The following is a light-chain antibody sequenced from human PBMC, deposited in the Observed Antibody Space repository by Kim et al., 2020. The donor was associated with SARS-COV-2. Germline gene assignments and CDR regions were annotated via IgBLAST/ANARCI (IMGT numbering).Light chain of an antibody. CDR1: SSDVVNYNR. Sequence: GQSVTISCTGTSSDVVNYNRVSWYQQPPGTAPKLIIYEVNNRPSGVPDRFSGSKSGNTASLTISGLQAEDEADYYCCSYTSSSTFVFGTGTKVTVL. CDR2: EVN. V-gene: IGLV2-18*02. J-gene: IGLJ1*01. CDR3: CSYTSSSTFV.